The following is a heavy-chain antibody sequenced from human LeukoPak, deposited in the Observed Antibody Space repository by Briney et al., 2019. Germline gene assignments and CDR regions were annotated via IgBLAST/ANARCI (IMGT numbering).Heavy chain of an antibody. CDR1: GYSFTSYW. V-gene: IGHV5-51*01. D-gene: IGHD6-19*01. CDR2: IYPGDSDI. Sequence: GESLKISCKGSGYSFTSYWIGWVRRMPGKGLEWMGMIYPGDSDIRYSPSFQGQVTISADKSITTAYLQWSSLKASDTAMYYCAKGPRGGRRLVPNDYWGQGTPVTVSS. CDR3: AKGPRGGRRLVPNDY. J-gene: IGHJ4*02.